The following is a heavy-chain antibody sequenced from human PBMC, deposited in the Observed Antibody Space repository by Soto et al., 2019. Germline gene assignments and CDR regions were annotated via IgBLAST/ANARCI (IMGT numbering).Heavy chain of an antibody. Sequence: QITLKESGPTLVKPTQTLTLTCTFSGFSFSTSGVGVGWIRQPTGKALEWLTLIYWNDDRRYSPALKSRLTITKDTSKHQVFLTMTNMDPVDTATSYCVSGSFPNWFDPWGQGTLVTVSS. CDR1: GFSFSTSGVG. CDR3: VSGSFPNWFDP. J-gene: IGHJ5*02. CDR2: IYWNDDR. V-gene: IGHV2-5*01. D-gene: IGHD3-10*01.